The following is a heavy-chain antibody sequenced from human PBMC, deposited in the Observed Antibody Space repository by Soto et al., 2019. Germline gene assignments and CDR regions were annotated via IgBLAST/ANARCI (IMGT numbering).Heavy chain of an antibody. Sequence: GGSLRLSCAASGFTVSSNYMSWVRQAPGKGLELVSVIYSGGSTYYADSVKGRFTISRDNSKNTLYLQMNSLRAEDTAVYYCARDLGSRTFDYWGQGTLVTVSS. D-gene: IGHD1-26*01. J-gene: IGHJ4*02. CDR1: GFTVSSNY. V-gene: IGHV3-66*01. CDR3: ARDLGSRTFDY. CDR2: IYSGGST.